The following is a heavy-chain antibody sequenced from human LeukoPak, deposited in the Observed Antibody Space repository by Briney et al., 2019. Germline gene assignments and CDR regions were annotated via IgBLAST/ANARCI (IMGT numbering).Heavy chain of an antibody. V-gene: IGHV4-59*01. D-gene: IGHD3-10*01. CDR2: IHYSGST. J-gene: IGHJ4*02. CDR1: GGSISSYY. CDR3: ARGKEVITMLRGLKPGYYFDY. Sequence: SETLSLTCTVSGGSISSYYWSWIRQPPGKGLEWIGYIHYSGSTNYKPSLKSRITISVDTSKNQFSLKLSSVTAADTAVYYCARGKEVITMLRGLKPGYYFDYWGQGTLVTVSS.